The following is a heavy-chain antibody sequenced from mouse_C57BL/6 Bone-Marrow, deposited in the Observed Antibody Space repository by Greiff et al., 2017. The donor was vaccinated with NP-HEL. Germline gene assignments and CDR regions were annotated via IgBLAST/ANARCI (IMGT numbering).Heavy chain of an antibody. CDR2: ISSGGDYI. J-gene: IGHJ1*03. CDR3: AREGATVVATDWYFDV. D-gene: IGHD1-1*01. Sequence: EVKVVESGEGLVKPGGSLKLSCAASGFTFSSYAMSWVRQTPEKRLEWVAYISSGGDYIYYADNVKGRFTISRDNASNTLYLQMSSLKSEDSAMYYCAREGATVVATDWYFDVWGRGTTVTVSS. V-gene: IGHV5S21*01. CDR1: GFTFSSYA.